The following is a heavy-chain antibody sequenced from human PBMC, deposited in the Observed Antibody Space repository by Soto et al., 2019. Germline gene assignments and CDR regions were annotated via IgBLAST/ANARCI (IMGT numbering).Heavy chain of an antibody. Sequence: QVQLVQSGGEVKKPGASVKVSCKASGYTFSSYGINWVRQAPGQGLEWLGWISPYDGNTKYAQILQGRVSMTRDTSTKTAYMEVRSLRSDDTAVYYCARGGYYDSSGSRNYHYYGMNVWGQGTTVTVSS. CDR2: ISPYDGNT. CDR1: GYTFSSYG. J-gene: IGHJ6*02. V-gene: IGHV1-18*01. CDR3: ARGGYYDSSGSRNYHYYGMNV. D-gene: IGHD3-22*01.